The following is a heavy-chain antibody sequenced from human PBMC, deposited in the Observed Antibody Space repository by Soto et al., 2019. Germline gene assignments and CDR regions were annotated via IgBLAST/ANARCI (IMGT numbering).Heavy chain of an antibody. V-gene: IGHV3-33*01. CDR1: GFTFSSYG. CDR3: AREMDYYGSGSYSGFDY. CDR2: IWYDGSNK. Sequence: GGSLRLSCAASGFTFSSYGMHWVRQAPGKGLEWVAVIWYDGSNKYYADSVKGRFTISRDNSKNTLYLQMNSLRAEDTAVYYCAREMDYYGSGSYSGFDYWGQGTLVTVSS. J-gene: IGHJ4*02. D-gene: IGHD3-10*01.